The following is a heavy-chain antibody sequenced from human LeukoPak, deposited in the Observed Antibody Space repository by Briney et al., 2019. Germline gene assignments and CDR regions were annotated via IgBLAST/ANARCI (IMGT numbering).Heavy chain of an antibody. J-gene: IGHJ4*02. D-gene: IGHD5-18*01. V-gene: IGHV3-53*01. Sequence: GGSLRLSCAASGFTVSSHYMSWVRQAPGKGLEWVSVIYSGGSTYNADSVKGRFTISRDNSKNTLYLQMNSLRAEDTAVYYCAKRGYSYGSYFDYWGQGTLVTVSS. CDR1: GFTVSSHY. CDR2: IYSGGST. CDR3: AKRGYSYGSYFDY.